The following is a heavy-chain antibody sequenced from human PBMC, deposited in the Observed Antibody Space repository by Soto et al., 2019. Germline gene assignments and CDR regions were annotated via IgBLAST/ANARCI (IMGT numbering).Heavy chain of an antibody. V-gene: IGHV3-23*01. Sequence: EVQLLESGGGLVQPGGSLRLSCAASGFTFSSYAMSWVRQAPGKGLEWVAVISGSGDSTYYADSVRGRFTISRDNSKNTLYLQINSLRAEDTAVSYCAKDRDGAAAGPTKFYGMDVWGQGTTVTVSS. CDR1: GFTFSSYA. CDR2: ISGSGDST. J-gene: IGHJ6*02. D-gene: IGHD6-13*01. CDR3: AKDRDGAAAGPTKFYGMDV.